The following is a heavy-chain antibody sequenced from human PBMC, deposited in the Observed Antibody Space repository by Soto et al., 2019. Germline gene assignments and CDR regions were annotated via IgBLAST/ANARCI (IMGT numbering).Heavy chain of an antibody. D-gene: IGHD5-12*01. CDR3: ANNPSRDGYNPYFDY. J-gene: IGHJ4*02. V-gene: IGHV3-23*01. CDR2: ISGSGGST. CDR1: GFTFSSYA. Sequence: GGSLRLSCAASGFTFSSYAMSWVRQAPGKGLEWVSAISGSGGSTYYADSVKGRFTISRDNSKNTLYLQMNSLRAEDTAVYYCANNPSRDGYNPYFDYGGQGTLVTVS.